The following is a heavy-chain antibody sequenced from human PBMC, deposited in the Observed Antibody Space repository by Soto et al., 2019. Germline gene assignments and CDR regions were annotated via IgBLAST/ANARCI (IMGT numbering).Heavy chain of an antibody. CDR3: ARSALMVYAIYFDY. CDR1: GYTFSSYG. Sequence: QVQLVQSGAEVKKPGASVKVSCKAAGYTFSSYGISWVRQAPGQGLEWMGWISANTGNTNFAQKVQGRVTMTTDTSTTTAYMELRSLRSDDTAVYYCARSALMVYAIYFDYWGQGTLVTVSS. CDR2: ISANTGNT. J-gene: IGHJ4*02. V-gene: IGHV1-18*04. D-gene: IGHD2-8*01.